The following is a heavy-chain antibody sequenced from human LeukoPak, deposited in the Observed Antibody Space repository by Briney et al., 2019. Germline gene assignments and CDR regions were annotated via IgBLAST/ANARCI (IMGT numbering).Heavy chain of an antibody. CDR3: ARRYYGSGSYYNVKAWFDP. D-gene: IGHD3-10*01. CDR2: VYYSGST. CDR1: GGSISSSSYY. V-gene: IGHV4-39*07. J-gene: IGHJ5*02. Sequence: SETLSLTCTVSGGSISSSSYYWGWIRQPPGKGLEWIGSVYYSGSTYYNPSLKSRVTISVDTSKDQFSLKLSSVTAADTAVYYCARRYYGSGSYYNVKAWFDPWGQGTLVTVSS.